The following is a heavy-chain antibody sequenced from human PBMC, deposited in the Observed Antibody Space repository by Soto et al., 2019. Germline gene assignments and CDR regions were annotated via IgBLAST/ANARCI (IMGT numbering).Heavy chain of an antibody. V-gene: IGHV1-69*01. Sequence: QVQLVQSGAAVKKPGSSVKVSCKASGGTFSSYAISWVRQAPGQGLEWMGGIIPIFGTANYAQKFQGRVTITADESTSTAYMELSSLRSEDTAVYYCARAKGMVRGVIAYNWFAPWGQGPLVTVSS. CDR2: IIPIFGTA. CDR3: ARAKGMVRGVIAYNWFAP. D-gene: IGHD3-10*01. CDR1: GGTFSSYA. J-gene: IGHJ5*02.